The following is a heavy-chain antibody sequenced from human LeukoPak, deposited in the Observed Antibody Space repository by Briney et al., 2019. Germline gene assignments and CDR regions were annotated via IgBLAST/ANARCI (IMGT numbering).Heavy chain of an antibody. CDR3: ARAGYSSSNNWFDP. V-gene: IGHV4-34*01. J-gene: IGHJ5*02. CDR2: INHSGST. Sequence: SETLSLTCAVYGGSFSGYYWSWIRQPPGKGLEWIGEINHSGSTNYNPSLKSRVTISVDTSKNQFSLKLSSVTAADTAVYYCARAGYSSSNNWFDPWGQGTLVTVSS. D-gene: IGHD6-13*01. CDR1: GGSFSGYY.